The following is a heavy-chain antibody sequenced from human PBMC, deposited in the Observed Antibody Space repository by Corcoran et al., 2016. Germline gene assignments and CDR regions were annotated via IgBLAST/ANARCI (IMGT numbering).Heavy chain of an antibody. Sequence: QVQLVQSGTEVRKPGSLVKVSCKASGVAFINQAINWVRQAPGQGLEWVGGIFPIFGSADYTQKFQGRVTITADESTSTAYMELRSLRPEDTAIYYCARGRGYSYGSLDSWGQGTLVTVSS. V-gene: IGHV1-69*01. CDR1: GVAFINQA. CDR3: ARGRGYSYGSLDS. CDR2: IFPIFGSA. J-gene: IGHJ4*02. D-gene: IGHD5-18*01.